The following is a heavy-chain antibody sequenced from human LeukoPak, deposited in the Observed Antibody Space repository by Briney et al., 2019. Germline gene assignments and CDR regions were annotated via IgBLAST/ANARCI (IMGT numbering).Heavy chain of an antibody. J-gene: IGHJ3*02. CDR2: IWYDGTTK. CDR1: GFTFSSYG. V-gene: IGHV3-33*06. Sequence: GGSLRLSCAASGFTFSSYGMHWVRQAPGKGLGWVAIIWYDGTTKYYADSVKGRFTLSRDNSKNTMFLQMNSLRAEDTAVYYCAKVRTGHEDFDIWGQGTKVTVSS. CDR3: AKVRTGHEDFDI.